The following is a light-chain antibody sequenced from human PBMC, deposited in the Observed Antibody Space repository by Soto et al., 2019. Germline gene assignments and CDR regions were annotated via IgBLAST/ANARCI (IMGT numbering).Light chain of an antibody. V-gene: IGKV3-20*01. J-gene: IGKJ4*01. CDR3: QQYGSSLLT. CDR2: GAS. CDR1: QSVSSSY. Sequence: EIVLTQSPGTLSLSPGERATLSCRASQSVSSSYLAWYQQKPGQAPRLLIYGASSRATGIPDRFSGSGSGTEFTLTISRLEPEDFAVYYCQQYGSSLLTFGRGTKVEIK.